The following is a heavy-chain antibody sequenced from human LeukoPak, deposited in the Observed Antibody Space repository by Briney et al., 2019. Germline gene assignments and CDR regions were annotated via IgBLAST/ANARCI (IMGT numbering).Heavy chain of an antibody. V-gene: IGHV3-48*01. J-gene: IGHJ4*02. CDR3: ASLWYGDYGSY. D-gene: IGHD4-17*01. Sequence: GGSLRLSCAASGFTFSSYSMNWVRQAPGKGLEWVSYISSSSSTIYYADSVKVRFTISRDNAKNSLYLQMNSLRAEDTAVYYCASLWYGDYGSYWGQGTLVTVSS. CDR1: GFTFSSYS. CDR2: ISSSSSTI.